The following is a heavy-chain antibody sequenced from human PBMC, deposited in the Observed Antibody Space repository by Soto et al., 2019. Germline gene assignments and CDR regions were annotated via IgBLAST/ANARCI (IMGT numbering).Heavy chain of an antibody. CDR1: GFTFSSYW. D-gene: IGHD6-13*01. CDR2: INSDGSST. CDR3: ARTMGSSSWYRVLAY. J-gene: IGHJ4*02. Sequence: GALRLSCAASGFTFSSYWMHWVRQAPGKGLVWVSRINSDGSSTSYADSVKGRFTISRDNAKNTLYLQMNSLRAEDTAVYYCARTMGSSSWYRVLAYWGQGTLVTVSS. V-gene: IGHV3-74*01.